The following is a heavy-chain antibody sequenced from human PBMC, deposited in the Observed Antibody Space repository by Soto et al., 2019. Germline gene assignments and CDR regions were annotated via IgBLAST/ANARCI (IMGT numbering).Heavy chain of an antibody. CDR3: RLYCSSTSCRMRYYYYGMDV. V-gene: IGHV4-34*01. J-gene: IGHJ6*02. D-gene: IGHD2-2*01. CDR1: GGSFSGYY. CDR2: INHSGST. Sequence: SETLSLTCAVYGGSFSGYYWSWIRQPPGKGLEWIGEINHSGSTNYNPSLKSRVTISVDTSKNKFSLKLSSVTAADTAVYYCRLYCSSTSCRMRYYYYGMDVWCQGTTVTVSS.